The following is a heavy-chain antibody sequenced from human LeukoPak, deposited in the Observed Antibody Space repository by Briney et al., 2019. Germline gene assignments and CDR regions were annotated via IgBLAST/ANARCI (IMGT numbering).Heavy chain of an antibody. J-gene: IGHJ6*03. Sequence: ASVKVSCKASGYTFTSYIISWVRQAPGQGLEWMGWINAYNGNTDYAQRVQGRVTMTTDTSTSTAYMELRSLRSDDTAVYYCARDRHIAAAVYYYYMDVWGKGTPITVSS. CDR3: ARDRHIAAAVYYYYMDV. CDR2: INAYNGNT. V-gene: IGHV1-18*01. CDR1: GYTFTSYI. D-gene: IGHD6-13*01.